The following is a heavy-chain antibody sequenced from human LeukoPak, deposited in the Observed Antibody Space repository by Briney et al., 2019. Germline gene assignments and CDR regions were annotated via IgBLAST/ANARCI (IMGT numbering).Heavy chain of an antibody. CDR3: AREFSFSIAGLPVYYFAY. CDR1: GFTFSSYA. J-gene: IGHJ4*02. Sequence: PGGSLRLSCAASGFTFSSYAMHWVRQAPGKGLEWVAVISYDGSNKYYADSVKGRFTISRDNSKNTLYLQMNSLRAEDTAVYYCAREFSFSIAGLPVYYFAYGGREPWSPSPQ. D-gene: IGHD3-3*02. V-gene: IGHV3-30-3*01. CDR2: ISYDGSNK.